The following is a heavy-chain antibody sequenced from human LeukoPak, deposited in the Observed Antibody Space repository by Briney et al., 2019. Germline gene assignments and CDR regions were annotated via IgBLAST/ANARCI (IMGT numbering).Heavy chain of an antibody. D-gene: IGHD2/OR15-2a*01. V-gene: IGHV3-64*04. CDR3: ARDQYDGICPDY. CDR1: GFPFSSYA. J-gene: IGHJ4*01. Sequence: GGSLRLSCSASGFPFSSYAMHWVRQAPGKGLEYVSAISDSGGSTYYADSVKGRFTISRDNSKNTLYLQMNSLRAEDTAVYYCARDQYDGICPDYWGQGTLVTVSS. CDR2: ISDSGGST.